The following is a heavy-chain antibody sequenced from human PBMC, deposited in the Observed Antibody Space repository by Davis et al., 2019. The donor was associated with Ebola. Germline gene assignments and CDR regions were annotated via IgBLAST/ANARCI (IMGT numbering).Heavy chain of an antibody. CDR2: MNPNSGIT. CDR3: ALISGSSGWFLS. Sequence: AASVKVSCKASGYSSTSYDIDWVRQATGQGLEWMGWMNPNSGITGHAQKFQGRVTMSRNTSISTVYMEMTSLRSEDTAVYYCALISGSSGWFLSWGQGTPVTVSS. J-gene: IGHJ5*02. V-gene: IGHV1-8*01. CDR1: GYSSTSYD. D-gene: IGHD6-19*01.